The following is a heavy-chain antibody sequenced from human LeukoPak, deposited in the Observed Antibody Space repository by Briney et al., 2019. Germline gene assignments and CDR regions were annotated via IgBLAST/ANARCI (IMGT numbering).Heavy chain of an antibody. CDR2: IYYSGST. V-gene: IGHV4-61*01. CDR1: GGSVSSGSYY. D-gene: IGHD3-22*01. J-gene: IGHJ4*02. Sequence: KPSETLSLTCTVSGGSVSSGSYYWSWIRQPPGKGLGWIGYIYYSGSTNYNPSLKSRVTISVDTSKNQFSLKLSSVTAADTAVYYCARGPSTHPRYDSSGYYYVFDYWGQGTLVTVSS. CDR3: ARGPSTHPRYDSSGYYYVFDY.